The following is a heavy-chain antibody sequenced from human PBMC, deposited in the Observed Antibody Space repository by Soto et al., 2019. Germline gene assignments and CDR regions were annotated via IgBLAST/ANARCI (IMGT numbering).Heavy chain of an antibody. CDR2: IAPGDSYS. CDR1: GYSFTSYY. V-gene: IGHV5-10-1*01. CDR3: ATMSSGWSY. Sequence: PGESLKISCTTSGYSFTSYYITWVRQMPGKGLECMGTIAPGDSYSNYSPSFQGHVTISADNSISTAYLQWSSLKASDTGIYYCATMSSGWSYWGQGTQVTVSS. D-gene: IGHD6-19*01. J-gene: IGHJ4*02.